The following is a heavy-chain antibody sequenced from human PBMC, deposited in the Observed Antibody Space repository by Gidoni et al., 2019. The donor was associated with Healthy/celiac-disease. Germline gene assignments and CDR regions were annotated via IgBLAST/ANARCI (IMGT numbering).Heavy chain of an antibody. D-gene: IGHD6-6*01. V-gene: IGHV4-31*03. J-gene: IGHJ5*02. CDR3: AIRKDVEYSSSFPPLGWFDP. CDR1: GGSISSGGYS. Sequence: QVQLQESGPGLVKPSQTLSPTCPVSGGSISSGGYSWSWIRQHPGKGLEWIGYIYYSGRTYYNPSLKSRVTISVDTSKNQFSLKLSSVTAADTAVYYCAIRKDVEYSSSFPPLGWFDPWGQGTLVTVSS. CDR2: IYYSGRT.